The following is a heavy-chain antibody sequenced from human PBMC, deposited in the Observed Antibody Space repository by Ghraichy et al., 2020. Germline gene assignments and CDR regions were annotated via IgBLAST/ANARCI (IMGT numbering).Heavy chain of an antibody. D-gene: IGHD6-6*01. Sequence: ASVKVSCKASGYTFTGYYMHWVRQAPGQGLEWMGWINPNSGGTNYAQKFQGWVTMTRDTSISTAYMELSRLRSDDTAVYYCARGSYSSSSLRSYGMDVWGQGTTVTVSS. V-gene: IGHV1-2*04. CDR1: GYTFTGYY. CDR3: ARGSYSSSSLRSYGMDV. J-gene: IGHJ6*02. CDR2: INPNSGGT.